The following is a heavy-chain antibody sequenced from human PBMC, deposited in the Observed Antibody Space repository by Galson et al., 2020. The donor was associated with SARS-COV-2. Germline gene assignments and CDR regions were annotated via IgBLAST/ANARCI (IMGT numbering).Heavy chain of an antibody. CDR1: GFIFSDYA. D-gene: IGHD3-3*01. J-gene: IGHJ6*02. Sequence: GGSLRLSCAASGFIFSDYAMFWVRQAPGKGLEWVSGISSSGGTTYYADSVKGRFTVSRDKSNNTLYLQMNSLRAEDTAVYYCAKDLGIWNTLFGVVIQMGGMDVWGQGTTVTFSS. CDR2: ISSSGGTT. V-gene: IGHV3-23*01. CDR3: AKDLGIWNTLFGVVIQMGGMDV.